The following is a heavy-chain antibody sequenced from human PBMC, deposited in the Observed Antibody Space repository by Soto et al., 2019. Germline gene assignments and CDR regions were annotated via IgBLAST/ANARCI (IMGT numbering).Heavy chain of an antibody. J-gene: IGHJ4*02. Sequence: GESLKISCKGSGYSFTSYWIGWVRQMPGKGLEWMGIIYPGVSDTRYSPSFQGQVTISADKSISTAYLQWSSLKASDTAMYYCARAGSLRYFAWLPQFDYWGQGTLVTVSS. V-gene: IGHV5-51*01. CDR3: ARAGSLRYFAWLPQFDY. CDR1: GYSFTSYW. CDR2: IYPGVSDT. D-gene: IGHD3-9*01.